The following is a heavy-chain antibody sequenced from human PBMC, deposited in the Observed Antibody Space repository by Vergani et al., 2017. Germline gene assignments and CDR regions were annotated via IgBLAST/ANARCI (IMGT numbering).Heavy chain of an antibody. V-gene: IGHV3-48*01. CDR3: ARAYYYGSGSYYRNAFDI. Sequence: EVHLVESGGGLVQPGRSLRLSCAASGFFFSSYSMNWVRQAPGKGLEWVSYISSSSSTIYYADSVKGRFTISRDNAKNSLYLQMNSLRAEDTAVYYCARAYYYGSGSYYRNAFDIWGQGTMVTVSS. J-gene: IGHJ3*02. CDR1: GFFFSSYS. CDR2: ISSSSSTI. D-gene: IGHD3-10*01.